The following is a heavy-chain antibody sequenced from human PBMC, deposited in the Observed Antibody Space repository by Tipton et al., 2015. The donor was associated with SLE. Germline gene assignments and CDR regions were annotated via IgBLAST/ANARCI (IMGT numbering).Heavy chain of an antibody. D-gene: IGHD2-15*01. Sequence: TLSLTYAVYGGSFSGYYWSWIRQPPGKGLEWIGEINHSGSTYYNPSLKSRVTISVDTSKNQFSLKLSSVTAADTAVYYCARVRSDIVVVVAAPYAFDIWGQGAMATVSS. J-gene: IGHJ3*02. CDR2: INHSGST. CDR3: ARVRSDIVVVVAAPYAFDI. CDR1: GGSFSGYY. V-gene: IGHV4-34*01.